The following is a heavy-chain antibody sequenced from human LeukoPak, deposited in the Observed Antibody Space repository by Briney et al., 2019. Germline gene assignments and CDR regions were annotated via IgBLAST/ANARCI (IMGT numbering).Heavy chain of an antibody. CDR1: GFPFSTYA. Sequence: PGGSLRLSCAASGFPFSTYAMSWVRQAPGKGLEWVSVISGSGGDTYYADSVKGRFTISGDNPKNTVYLQMNSLRAEDTALYYCAKGGVHGDYYFDYWGQGTLVTVSS. CDR2: ISGSGGDT. J-gene: IGHJ4*02. V-gene: IGHV3-23*01. D-gene: IGHD4-17*01. CDR3: AKGGVHGDYYFDY.